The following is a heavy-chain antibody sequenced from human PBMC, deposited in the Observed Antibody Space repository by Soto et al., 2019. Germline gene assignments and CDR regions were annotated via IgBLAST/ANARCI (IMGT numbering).Heavy chain of an antibody. Sequence: SETLSLTCTVSGGSISSYYWSWIRQPPGKGLEWIGYIYYGGSTNYNPSLKSRVTISVDTSKNQFSLKLSSVAAAVTAVYYCARRYGWAFDIWGQGTMVTVSS. D-gene: IGHD2-8*02. CDR3: ARRYGWAFDI. CDR2: IYYGGST. J-gene: IGHJ3*02. V-gene: IGHV4-59*08. CDR1: GGSISSYY.